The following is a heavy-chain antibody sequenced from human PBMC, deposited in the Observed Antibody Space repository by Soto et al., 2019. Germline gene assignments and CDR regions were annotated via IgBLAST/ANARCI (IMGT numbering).Heavy chain of an antibody. J-gene: IGHJ4*02. CDR1: GGNIRSSGYY. CDR2: IYYSGST. Sequence: SETQSLTCTVSGGNIRSSGYYWGWIRQPPGKGLEWIGSIYYSGSTYYNPSLKSRVTISVDTSKNQFSLKLSSVTAADTAVYYCARLYYYCSGGSCYPWSFDYWGQGTLVTVSS. V-gene: IGHV4-39*01. D-gene: IGHD2-15*01. CDR3: ARLYYYCSGGSCYPWSFDY.